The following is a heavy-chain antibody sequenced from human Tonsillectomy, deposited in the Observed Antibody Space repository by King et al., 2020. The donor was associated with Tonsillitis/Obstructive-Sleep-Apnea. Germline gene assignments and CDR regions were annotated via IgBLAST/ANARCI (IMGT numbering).Heavy chain of an antibody. CDR1: GYTFTSYY. Sequence: QLVQSGAEVKKPGASVKVSCKASGYTFTSYYIHCVRQAPGQGLEWMGIINPSGGSTSYAQKFQGRVTMTRDTSTSTVYMELSSLRSEETAVYYCARDWSVATRPLDYWGQGTLVTVSS. V-gene: IGHV1-46*01. J-gene: IGHJ4*02. CDR2: INPSGGST. CDR3: ARDWSVATRPLDY. D-gene: IGHD6-6*01.